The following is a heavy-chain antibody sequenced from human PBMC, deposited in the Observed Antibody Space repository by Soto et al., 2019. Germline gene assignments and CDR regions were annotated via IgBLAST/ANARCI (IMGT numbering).Heavy chain of an antibody. J-gene: IGHJ6*02. D-gene: IGHD6-13*01. Sequence: SETLSLTCTVSGGSRSSYYWSWIRQPAGKGLEWIGRIYTSGSTNYNPSLKSRVTMSVDTSKNQFSLKLSSVTAADTAVYYCARDGDIAAAGKVYYYGMDVWGHGTTVTVSS. CDR1: GGSRSSYY. V-gene: IGHV4-4*07. CDR2: IYTSGST. CDR3: ARDGDIAAAGKVYYYGMDV.